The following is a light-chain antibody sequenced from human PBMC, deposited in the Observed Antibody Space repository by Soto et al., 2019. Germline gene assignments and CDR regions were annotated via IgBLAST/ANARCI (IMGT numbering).Light chain of an antibody. J-gene: IGKJ1*01. CDR1: QNVSSN. Sequence: EIVMTQSPATLSVSPGERATLSCRASQNVSSNLAWYQQKPGQAPRLLIYDTSTRATGIPARFSGSGSGTEFTLTISSLQSEDFTVYSCLQYHNLWAFGQGTKVDIK. V-gene: IGKV3-15*01. CDR3: LQYHNLWA. CDR2: DTS.